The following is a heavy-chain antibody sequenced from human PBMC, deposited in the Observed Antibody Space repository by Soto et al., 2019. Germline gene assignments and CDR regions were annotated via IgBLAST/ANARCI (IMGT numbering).Heavy chain of an antibody. CDR2: MYHSGST. Sequence: SETLSLTCAFSGGSISSGGYSWSWIRQPPGKGLEWIGYMYHSGSTYYNPSLKSRVTISIDRSKNQFSLKLSSVTAADTAVYYCARGGSGMRYYYYGMDVWGQGTTVTVSS. CDR3: ARGGSGMRYYYYGMDV. V-gene: IGHV4-30-2*01. J-gene: IGHJ6*02. D-gene: IGHD3-10*01. CDR1: GGSISSGGYS.